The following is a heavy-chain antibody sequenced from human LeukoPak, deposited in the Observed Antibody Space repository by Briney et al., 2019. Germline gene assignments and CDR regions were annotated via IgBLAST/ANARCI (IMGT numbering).Heavy chain of an antibody. Sequence: PSQTLSLTCTVSGGSISSGGYYWSWIRQHPGKGLEWIGEINHSGSTNYNPSLKSRVTISVDTSKNQFSLKLSSVTAADTAVYYCARSVVVPAAPWFDPWGQGTLVTVSS. CDR1: GGSISSGGYY. CDR3: ARSVVVPAAPWFDP. CDR2: INHSGST. J-gene: IGHJ5*02. D-gene: IGHD2-2*01. V-gene: IGHV4-31*03.